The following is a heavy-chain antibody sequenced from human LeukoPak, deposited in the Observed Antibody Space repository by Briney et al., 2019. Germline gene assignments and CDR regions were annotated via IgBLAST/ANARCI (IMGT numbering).Heavy chain of an antibody. CDR1: GFTFSSYG. V-gene: IGHV3-30*18. D-gene: IGHD3-22*01. CDR3: AKIWAYDSSGYTFDY. CDR2: ISYDGSNK. J-gene: IGHJ4*02. Sequence: PGRSLRLSCAASGFTFSSYGMHWVRQAPGKGLEWVAVISYDGSNKYYADSVKGRFTISRDNSKNALYLQMNSLRAEDTAVYYCAKIWAYDSSGYTFDYWGQGTLVTVSS.